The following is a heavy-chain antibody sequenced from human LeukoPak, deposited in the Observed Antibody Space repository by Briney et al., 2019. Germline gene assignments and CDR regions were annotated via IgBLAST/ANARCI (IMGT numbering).Heavy chain of an antibody. J-gene: IGHJ4*02. CDR3: TRDASGFGECPDH. Sequence: RGGSLRLSCAASGFTFSSYGMSWVRQAAGGGLEWVSGISWSSSSITYVDSVKGLFTISRDNAKNSLYLQMNSLRPEDTALYYCTRDASGFGECPDHWGQGTLLTVSA. CDR2: ISWSSSSI. D-gene: IGHD3-10*01. CDR1: GFTFSSYG. V-gene: IGHV3-20*04.